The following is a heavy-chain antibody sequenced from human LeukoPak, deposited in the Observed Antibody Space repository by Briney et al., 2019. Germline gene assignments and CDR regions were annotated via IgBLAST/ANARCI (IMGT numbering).Heavy chain of an antibody. Sequence: SKTLSLTCTVSGASISNEFWSWIRQPPGKALEYIGYTSYSGSINYNPSLESRVNISVDTSKNQISLNLKFVTAADTAVYYCARARRDAYNNDVWSKSPSYCFDYWGQGTLVTVSS. CDR2: TSYSGSI. D-gene: IGHD5-24*01. J-gene: IGHJ4*02. CDR1: GASISNEF. V-gene: IGHV4-59*08. CDR3: ARARRDAYNNDVWSKSPSYCFDY.